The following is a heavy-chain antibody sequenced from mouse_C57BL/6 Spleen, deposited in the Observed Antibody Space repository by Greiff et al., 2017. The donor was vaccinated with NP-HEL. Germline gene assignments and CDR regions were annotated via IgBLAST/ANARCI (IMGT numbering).Heavy chain of an antibody. CDR1: GFTFSSYA. D-gene: IGHD2-5*01. V-gene: IGHV5-4*01. Sequence: EVQVVESGGGLVKPGGSLKLSCAASGFTFSSYAMSWVRQTPEKRLEWVATISDGGSYTYYPDNVKGRFTISRDNAKNNLYLQMSHLKSEDTAMYYCARDLYSNLPGWYFDVWGTGTTVTVSS. CDR2: ISDGGSYT. CDR3: ARDLYSNLPGWYFDV. J-gene: IGHJ1*03.